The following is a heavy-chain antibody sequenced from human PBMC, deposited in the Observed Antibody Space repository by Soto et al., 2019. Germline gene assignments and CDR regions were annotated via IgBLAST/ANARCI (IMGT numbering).Heavy chain of an antibody. Sequence: SVKVSCKASGGAFSSYAISWVRQAPGQGLEWMGGIIPIFGSPNYAQTFQGRVTISADKSTSTAYMELRSLRSEDTAVYYCARGVGSGTYYNQYNWFDPWGQGTLVTVSS. J-gene: IGHJ5*02. V-gene: IGHV1-69*06. CDR1: GGAFSSYA. D-gene: IGHD3-10*01. CDR3: ARGVGSGTYYNQYNWFDP. CDR2: IIPIFGSP.